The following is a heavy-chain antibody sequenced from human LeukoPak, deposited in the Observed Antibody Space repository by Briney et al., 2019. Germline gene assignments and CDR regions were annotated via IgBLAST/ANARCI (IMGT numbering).Heavy chain of an antibody. Sequence: ASVKVSCKASGYTFTTYGISWVRQAPGQGLEWMGWISAYNGKTNYAQKVQGRVTMTTDTSTSTAYMELRSLRGEDTAVYYCARFLGRITISGVVPYGMDVWGQGTTVTVSS. J-gene: IGHJ6*02. CDR1: GYTFTTYG. V-gene: IGHV1-18*01. CDR2: ISAYNGKT. CDR3: ARFLGRITISGVVPYGMDV. D-gene: IGHD3-3*01.